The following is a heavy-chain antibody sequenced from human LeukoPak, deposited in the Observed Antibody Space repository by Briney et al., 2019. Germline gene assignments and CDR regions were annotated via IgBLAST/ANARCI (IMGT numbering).Heavy chain of an antibody. J-gene: IGHJ4*02. V-gene: IGHV1-18*01. CDR1: GYTFNSYG. D-gene: IGHD3-9*01. CDR3: AHMLTGDYMYY. CDR2: ISAYNGNT. Sequence: ASVRVSCKASGYTFNSYGFSWVRQAPGQGLEWMGWISAYNGNTNYAQKLQGRVTMTTDTSTTTAYMELGSLSSDDTAVYYCAHMLTGDYMYYGGQGTLVTVSS.